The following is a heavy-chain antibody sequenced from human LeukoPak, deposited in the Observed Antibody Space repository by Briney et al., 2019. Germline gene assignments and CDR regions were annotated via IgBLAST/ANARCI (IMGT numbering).Heavy chain of an antibody. V-gene: IGHV3-33*01. Sequence: GRSLRLSCAASGFTFSSYGMHWVRQAPGKGLEWVAVIWYDGSNKYYADAVKGRFIISRDNSKNTLYLQMNSLRAEDTAVYYCARDYSSSAYGMDVWGQGTTVTVSS. D-gene: IGHD6-6*01. CDR3: ARDYSSSAYGMDV. J-gene: IGHJ6*02. CDR2: IWYDGSNK. CDR1: GFTFSSYG.